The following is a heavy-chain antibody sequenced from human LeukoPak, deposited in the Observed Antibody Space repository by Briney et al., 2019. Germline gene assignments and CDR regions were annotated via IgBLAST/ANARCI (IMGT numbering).Heavy chain of an antibody. V-gene: IGHV4-39*01. J-gene: IGHJ6*03. CDR1: GGSTSSSSDY. CDR3: ARQNPYSYYMDV. D-gene: IGHD1-14*01. Sequence: PSETLSLTCTVSGGSTSSSSDYWGWLRQPPGKGLVWIGSIFYSGSTYYHPSLDSRVIMSIDTSKNHCSLTVSSVTAADTALYYCARQNPYSYYMDVWGKGTTVTVSS. CDR2: IFYSGST.